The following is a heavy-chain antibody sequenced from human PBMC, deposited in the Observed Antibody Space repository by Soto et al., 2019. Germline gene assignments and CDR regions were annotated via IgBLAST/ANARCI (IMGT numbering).Heavy chain of an antibody. CDR3: VRVVAIPGYPDN. Sequence: QVQLVQSGAEVRQPASSVKVSCKTSGGTFSSYAISWVRQAPGQGLEWMGGIVPIVDTPTYAQKFQGRVTISACXYTRTVYMELSSLRSDDTAVYYCVRVVAIPGYPDNWGQGTLVTVSS. CDR1: GGTFSSYA. CDR2: IVPIVDTP. V-gene: IGHV1-69*12. J-gene: IGHJ4*02. D-gene: IGHD5-12*01.